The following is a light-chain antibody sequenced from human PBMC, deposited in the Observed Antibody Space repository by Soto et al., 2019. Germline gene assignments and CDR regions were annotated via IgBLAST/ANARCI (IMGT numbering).Light chain of an antibody. Sequence: DILMTQSPSTLSASVGDRITITCRASPSISSWLAWYQQKPGKAPNLLIYKASSLESGVPSRFSGSGSGTEFTLTISSLQPDDFATYYCQQYNTYSPPFGGGTKVDIK. V-gene: IGKV1-5*03. CDR2: KAS. CDR3: QQYNTYSPP. CDR1: PSISSW. J-gene: IGKJ4*01.